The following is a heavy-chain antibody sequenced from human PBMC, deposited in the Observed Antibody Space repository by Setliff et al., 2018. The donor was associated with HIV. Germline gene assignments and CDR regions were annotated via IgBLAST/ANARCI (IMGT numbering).Heavy chain of an antibody. D-gene: IGHD3-16*01. CDR2: SGNGGII. J-gene: IGHJ4*02. Sequence: SGRSLRLSCEASGFPFSAYAFSWVRQAPGKGLEWVSTSGNGGIIVYTDSVKGRFTMSRDNSKNTLFLQMNSLRPEDTAIYYCAKDKSYHDYIWGSSVLAYWGQGTLVTVSS. CDR1: GFPFSAYA. V-gene: IGHV3-23*01. CDR3: AKDKSYHDYIWGSSVLAY.